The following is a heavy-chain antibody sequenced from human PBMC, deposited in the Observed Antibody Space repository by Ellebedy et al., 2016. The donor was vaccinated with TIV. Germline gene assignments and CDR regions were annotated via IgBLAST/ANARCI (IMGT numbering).Heavy chain of an antibody. J-gene: IGHJ4*02. V-gene: IGHV3-74*01. CDR3: ARPHAGSYYWDS. Sequence: GESLKISCAASGFTFSTYWMHWVRQAPGKGLVWVSRSNIAGSSTYYADSVKGRFTISRDNAKNTLYLQMNSLRAEDTAVYFCARPHAGSYYWDSWGQGTLVTVSS. D-gene: IGHD1-26*01. CDR2: SNIAGSST. CDR1: GFTFSTYW.